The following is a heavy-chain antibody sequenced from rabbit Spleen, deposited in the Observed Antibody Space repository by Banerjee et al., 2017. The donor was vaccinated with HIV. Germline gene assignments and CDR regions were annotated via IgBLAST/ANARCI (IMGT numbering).Heavy chain of an antibody. Sequence: QEQLVESGGDLVKPGASLTLTCKASGFDFTSTYYMCWVRQAPGKGLELIACIDTSSGNTAYGSWAKGRFTISKPSSTTVTLQMTSLTAADTATYFCARGGRSYSLWGPGTLVTVS. V-gene: IGHV1S45*01. CDR1: GFDFTSTYY. D-gene: IGHD4-1*01. CDR2: IDTSSGNT. CDR3: ARGGRSYSL. J-gene: IGHJ4*01.